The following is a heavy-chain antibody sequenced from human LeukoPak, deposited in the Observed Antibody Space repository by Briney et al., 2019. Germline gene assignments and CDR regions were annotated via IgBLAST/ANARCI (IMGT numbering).Heavy chain of an antibody. CDR2: IRIDGSNQ. CDR3: AKLTTVSNPFDL. CDR1: GFPLSTFD. V-gene: IGHV3-30*02. Sequence: PGGSLRLSCAASGFPLSTFDMDWVRQAPGKGLEWVASIRIDGSNQYYAASVQGRFTVSRDNSKNMLYLQMNSLTGDDTALYYCAKLTTVSNPFDLWGRGTLVTVSS. D-gene: IGHD4-17*01. J-gene: IGHJ4*02.